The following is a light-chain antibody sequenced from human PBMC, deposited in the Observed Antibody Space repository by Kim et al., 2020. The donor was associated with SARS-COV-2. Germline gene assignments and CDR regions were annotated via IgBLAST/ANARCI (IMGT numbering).Light chain of an antibody. CDR3: GSYSNTDITVV. CDR2: EVY. Sequence: QSALSQPASVSGSPGQSITISCTGTSSDVGGYDYVYWYQQHPGTVPKVLIYEVYNRPSGVSDRFSGSKSGNTASLTISGLQAEDEAVYYCGSYSNTDITVVFGGGTQLTVL. J-gene: IGLJ2*01. CDR1: SSDVGGYDY. V-gene: IGLV2-14*01.